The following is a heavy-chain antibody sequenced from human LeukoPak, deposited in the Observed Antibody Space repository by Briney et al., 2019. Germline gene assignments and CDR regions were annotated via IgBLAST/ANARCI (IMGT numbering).Heavy chain of an antibody. D-gene: IGHD3-3*01. CDR3: ARGSNYDFWSGSTNFNY. Sequence: GGSLRLSCAASGFNYSSYSMNWVRQAPGKGLEWVSYISRSSSTIYYADSVKGRFTISRDNAKNSLYLQMNSLRDDDTAVYYCARGSNYDFWSGSTNFNYWGPGTLVTVSS. J-gene: IGHJ4*02. CDR1: GFNYSSYS. V-gene: IGHV3-48*02. CDR2: ISRSSSTI.